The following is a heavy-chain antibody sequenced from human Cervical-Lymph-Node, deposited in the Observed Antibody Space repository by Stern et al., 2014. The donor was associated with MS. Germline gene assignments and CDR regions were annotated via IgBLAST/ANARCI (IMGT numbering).Heavy chain of an antibody. V-gene: IGHV1-69*06. CDR3: ATPARYRGSFQYAMDV. D-gene: IGHD4-11*01. CDR2: IIPIFGTT. Sequence: VQLVESGAEVKKPGSSVKVSCQASGDSFSSHGVSWVRQAPGQGLEWMGGIIPIFGTTSYAQKSQGRVTIAADRSTSTAYMEVTGLTSEDTAVYYCATPARYRGSFQYAMDVWGQGTTVIVSS. CDR1: GDSFSSHG. J-gene: IGHJ6*02.